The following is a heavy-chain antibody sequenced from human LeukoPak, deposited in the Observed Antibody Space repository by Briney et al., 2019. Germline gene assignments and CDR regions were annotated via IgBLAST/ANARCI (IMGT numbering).Heavy chain of an antibody. J-gene: IGHJ3*02. D-gene: IGHD3-22*01. Sequence: ASVKVSCKAAGYTFTSYGISWVRQARGQGLEWMGWISAYNGNTNYAQKLQGRVTMTTDTSTSTAYMELRSLRSDDTAVYYCARDPGDYYDSTGAFDIWGQGTMVTVSS. CDR3: ARDPGDYYDSTGAFDI. V-gene: IGHV1-18*01. CDR1: GYTFTSYG. CDR2: ISAYNGNT.